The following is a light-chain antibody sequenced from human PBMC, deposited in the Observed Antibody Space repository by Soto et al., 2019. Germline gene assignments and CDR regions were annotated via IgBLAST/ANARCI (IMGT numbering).Light chain of an antibody. CDR2: GAS. CDR3: QQYNNWYT. J-gene: IGKJ2*01. CDR1: QSVDTK. V-gene: IGKV3-15*01. Sequence: ETVMTQSPATLSVATGESATLSCRASQSVDTKLAWYQHKPGQAPRLLIYGASTRATGIPARFSGSGSGTEFTLTISSLQSEDFAVYFCQQYNNWYTYGQGTKLEIK.